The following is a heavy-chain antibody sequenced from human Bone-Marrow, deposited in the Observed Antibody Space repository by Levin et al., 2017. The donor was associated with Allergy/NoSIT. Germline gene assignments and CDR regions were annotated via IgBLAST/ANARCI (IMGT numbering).Heavy chain of an antibody. D-gene: IGHD2-21*02. CDR2: IYYTGVT. CDR1: GGSISGNAYY. CDR3: ARGTVTAQFDS. Sequence: SSETLSLTCTVSGGSISGNAYYWSWIRQHPGKGLEWIGYIYYTGVTYYNSSLMSRVAISVDTSRRLFSLRLSSVTAADTAVYYCARGTVTAQFDSWGQGTLVTVSS. J-gene: IGHJ4*02. V-gene: IGHV4-31*03.